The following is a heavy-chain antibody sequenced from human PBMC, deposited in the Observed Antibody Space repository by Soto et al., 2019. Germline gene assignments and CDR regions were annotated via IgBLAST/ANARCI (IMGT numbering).Heavy chain of an antibody. CDR3: ARESSEGTYYYYYMDV. Sequence: SETLSLTCTVSGGSISSYYWSWIRQPPGKGLEWIGYIYYSGSTNYNPSLKSRVTISVDTSKNQFSLKLSSVTAADTAVYYCARESSEGTYYYYYMDVWGKGTTVTVSS. D-gene: IGHD3-22*01. J-gene: IGHJ6*03. CDR2: IYYSGST. V-gene: IGHV4-59*01. CDR1: GGSISSYY.